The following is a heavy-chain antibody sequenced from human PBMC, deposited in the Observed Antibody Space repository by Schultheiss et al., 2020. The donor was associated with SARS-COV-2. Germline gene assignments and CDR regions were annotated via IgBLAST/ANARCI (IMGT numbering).Heavy chain of an antibody. CDR1: GFTFSSYA. CDR3: ARAPWYSSGWYDGFQH. CDR2: IYSGGST. Sequence: GGSLRLSCAASGFTFSSYAMHWVRQAPGKGLEWVAVIYSGGSTYYADSVKGRFTISRDNSKNTLYLQMNSLRAEDTALYYCARAPWYSSGWYDGFQHWGQGTLVTVSS. V-gene: IGHV3-NL1*01. J-gene: IGHJ1*01. D-gene: IGHD6-19*01.